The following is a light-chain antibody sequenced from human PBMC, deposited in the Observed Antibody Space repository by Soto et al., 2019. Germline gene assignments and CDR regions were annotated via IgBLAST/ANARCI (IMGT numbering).Light chain of an antibody. V-gene: IGLV2-14*01. CDR1: SSDVGAYNS. Sequence: QSVLTQPASVSGSPGQSITISCTGTSSDVGAYNSVAWYQHNPGKAPKLMIYDVSNRPAGVSSRFSGSNSANTASLSISGLQADDEADYYCSSYTSSSTLVFGTGTKLTVL. J-gene: IGLJ1*01. CDR2: DVS. CDR3: SSYTSSSTLV.